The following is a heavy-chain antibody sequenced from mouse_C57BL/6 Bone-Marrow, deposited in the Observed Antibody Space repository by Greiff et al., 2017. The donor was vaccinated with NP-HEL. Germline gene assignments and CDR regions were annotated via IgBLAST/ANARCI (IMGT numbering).Heavy chain of an antibody. CDR1: GYTFTDYY. CDR3: ARWGIYYGNYFDV. Sequence: VQLQQSGAELVKPGASVKISCKASGYTFTDYYINWVKQRPGQGLEWLGKIGPGSGSTYYNEKFKGKATLTADKSSSTAYMQLSSLTSEDSAVYFCARWGIYYGNYFDVWGTGTTVTVSS. V-gene: IGHV1-77*01. CDR2: IGPGSGST. D-gene: IGHD2-1*01. J-gene: IGHJ1*03.